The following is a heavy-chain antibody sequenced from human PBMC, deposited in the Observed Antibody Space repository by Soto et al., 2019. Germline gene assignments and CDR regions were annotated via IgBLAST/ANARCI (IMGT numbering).Heavy chain of an antibody. CDR3: ARDRPIGYASAVYDYYGMDV. D-gene: IGHD2-15*01. Sequence: ASVKVSCKASGYTFTSYGISWVRQAPGQGLEWMGWISAYNGNTNYAQKLQGRVTMTTDTSTSTAYMELRSLRSDDTAVYYCARDRPIGYASAVYDYYGMDVWGQGTTVTVSS. CDR1: GYTFTSYG. CDR2: ISAYNGNT. J-gene: IGHJ6*02. V-gene: IGHV1-18*01.